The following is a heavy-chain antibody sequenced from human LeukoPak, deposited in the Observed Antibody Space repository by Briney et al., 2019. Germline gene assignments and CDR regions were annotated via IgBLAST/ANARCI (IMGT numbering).Heavy chain of an antibody. J-gene: IGHJ4*02. CDR2: IYYSGST. D-gene: IGHD6-13*01. CDR3: ARRWWQQLVVTLFDY. CDR1: GGSISSYY. V-gene: IGHV4-59*01. Sequence: PSETLSLTCTVSGGSISSYYWSWIRQPPGKGLEWIGYIYYSGSTNYNPSLKSRVTISVDTSKNQFSLKLSSVTAADTAVYYCARRWWQQLVVTLFDYWGQGTLVTVSS.